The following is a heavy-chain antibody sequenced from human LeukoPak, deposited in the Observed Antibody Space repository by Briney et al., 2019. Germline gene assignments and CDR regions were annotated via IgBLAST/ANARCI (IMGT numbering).Heavy chain of an antibody. V-gene: IGHV3-21*01. Sequence: PGGSLRLSCAASGFTFSSYSMNWVRQAPGKGLEWVSSISSSSSYIYYADSVKGRFTISRDNAKNSLYLQMNSLRAEDTAVYYCAAPRWSSSWYYFDYWGQGTLVTVSS. J-gene: IGHJ4*02. CDR2: ISSSSSYI. CDR3: AAPRWSSSWYYFDY. CDR1: GFTFSSYS. D-gene: IGHD6-13*01.